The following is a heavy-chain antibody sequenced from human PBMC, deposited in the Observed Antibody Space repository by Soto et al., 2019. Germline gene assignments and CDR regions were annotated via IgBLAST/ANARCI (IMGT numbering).Heavy chain of an antibody. CDR1: GGSFSGYY. CDR2: INHSGST. J-gene: IGHJ6*02. CDR3: ARGGTQWLKRGYGMDV. D-gene: IGHD3-22*01. Sequence: SETLSLTCAVYGGSFSGYYWSWIRQPPGKGLEWIGEINHSGSTNYNPSLKSRVTISVDTSKDQFSLKLSSVTAADTAVYYCARGGTQWLKRGYGMDVWGQGTTVTVSS. V-gene: IGHV4-34*01.